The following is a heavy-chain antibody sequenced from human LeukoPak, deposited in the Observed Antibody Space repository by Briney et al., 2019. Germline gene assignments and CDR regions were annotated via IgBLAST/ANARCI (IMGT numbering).Heavy chain of an antibody. Sequence: SETLSLTCTVSGGPITNYYWSWIRQPAGEGLEWIGRIFTSGSTTYNPSLKSRVIMSVDTSKKQFSLKLSSVTAADTAVYYCTRELYSSGWYDYWGQGTLVTVSS. CDR1: GGPITNYY. J-gene: IGHJ4*02. CDR3: TRELYSSGWYDY. V-gene: IGHV4-4*07. CDR2: IFTSGST. D-gene: IGHD6-19*01.